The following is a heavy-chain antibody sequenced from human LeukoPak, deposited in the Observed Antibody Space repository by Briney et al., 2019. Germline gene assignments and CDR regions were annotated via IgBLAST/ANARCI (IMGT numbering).Heavy chain of an antibody. CDR3: ARDRSSDWYLTPGFDP. CDR2: IKQDGSEK. D-gene: IGHD6-19*01. Sequence: GGSLRLSCAASGFTFSNYWMSWVRQAPGKGLEWVASIKQDGSEKYYVDSVKGRFTISRDNAKNSLYLQINSLRAEDTAVYYCARDRSSDWYLTPGFDPWGQGTLVTVSS. V-gene: IGHV3-7*04. CDR1: GFTFSNYW. J-gene: IGHJ5*02.